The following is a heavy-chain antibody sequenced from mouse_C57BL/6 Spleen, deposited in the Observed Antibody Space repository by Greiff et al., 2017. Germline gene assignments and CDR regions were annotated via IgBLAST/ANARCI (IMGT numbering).Heavy chain of an antibody. CDR3: TSTMVYFDY. CDR2: IDPETGGT. Sequence: LMESGAELVRPGASVTLSCKASGYTFTDYEMHWVKQTPVHGLEWIGAIDPETGGTAYNQKFKGKAILTADKSSSTAYMELRSLTSEDSAVYYCTSTMVYFDYWGQGTTLTVSS. CDR1: GYTFTDYE. J-gene: IGHJ2*01. V-gene: IGHV1-15*01. D-gene: IGHD2-2*01.